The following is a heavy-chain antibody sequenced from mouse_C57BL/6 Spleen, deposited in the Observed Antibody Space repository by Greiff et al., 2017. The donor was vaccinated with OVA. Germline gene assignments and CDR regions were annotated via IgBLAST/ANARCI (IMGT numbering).Heavy chain of an antibody. CDR3: ARNRLLRYRYFDV. D-gene: IGHD1-1*01. CDR1: GFSLTSYG. V-gene: IGHV2-2*01. CDR2: IWSGGST. J-gene: IGHJ1*03. Sequence: VKLMESGPGLVQPSQSLSITCTVSGFSLTSYGVHWVRQSPGKGLEWLGVIWSGGSTDYNAAFISRLSISKDNSKSQVFFKMNSLQADDTAIYYCARNRLLRYRYFDVWGTGTTVTVSS.